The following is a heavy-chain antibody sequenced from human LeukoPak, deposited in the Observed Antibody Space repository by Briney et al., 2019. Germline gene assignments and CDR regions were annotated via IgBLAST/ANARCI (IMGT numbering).Heavy chain of an antibody. Sequence: EASVKVSCKASGYTFTSYGISWVRQAPGQGLEWMGWISAYNGNTSYAQKLQGRVTMTTDTSTSTAYMELRSLRSDDTAVYYCARRHYGDYYMDVWGKGTTVTVSS. V-gene: IGHV1-18*01. CDR1: GYTFTSYG. J-gene: IGHJ6*03. CDR3: ARRHYGDYYMDV. CDR2: ISAYNGNT. D-gene: IGHD4-17*01.